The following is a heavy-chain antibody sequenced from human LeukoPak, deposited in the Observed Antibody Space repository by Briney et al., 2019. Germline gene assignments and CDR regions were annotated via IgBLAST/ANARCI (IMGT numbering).Heavy chain of an antibody. CDR2: IIPIFATA. CDR1: GGTFSNYA. J-gene: IGHJ6*03. Sequence: VASVKVSCKAPGGTFSNYAISWVRRAPGQGLEWMGGIIPIFATANYAQKFQGRVTIAADESTSTAYVELSSLRSEDTAVYYCARDRGGYCSGGSCYSLYYYYYMDVWGKGTTVTVSS. D-gene: IGHD2-15*01. V-gene: IGHV1-69*13. CDR3: ARDRGGYCSGGSCYSLYYYYYMDV.